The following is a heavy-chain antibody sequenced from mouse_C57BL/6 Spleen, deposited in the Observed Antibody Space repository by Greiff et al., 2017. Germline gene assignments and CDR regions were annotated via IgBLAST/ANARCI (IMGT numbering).Heavy chain of an antibody. CDR2: IYPGSGST. CDR3: ARRATVVAPTDY. V-gene: IGHV1-55*01. J-gene: IGHJ2*01. D-gene: IGHD1-1*01. CDR1: GYTFTSYW. Sequence: VQLQQPGAELVKPGASVKMSCKASGYTFTSYWITWVKQRPGQGLEWIGDIYPGSGSTNYNEKFKSKATLTVDTSSSTAYMQLSSLTSEDSAVYYCARRATVVAPTDYWGQGTTLTVAS.